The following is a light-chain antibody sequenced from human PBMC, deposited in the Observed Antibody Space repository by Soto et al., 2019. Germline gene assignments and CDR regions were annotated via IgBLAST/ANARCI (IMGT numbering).Light chain of an antibody. J-gene: IGLJ3*02. CDR1: SSNIGNNY. V-gene: IGLV1-51*02. CDR3: GTWDSSLSAGK. Sequence: QSVLTQPPSLSAAPGQKVTISCSGSSSNIGNNYVSWYQQLPGTAPKLLIYENNKRPSGIPDRFSGSKSGTSATLGITGLQTGDEADYYCGTWDSSLSAGKFGGGTKLTV. CDR2: ENN.